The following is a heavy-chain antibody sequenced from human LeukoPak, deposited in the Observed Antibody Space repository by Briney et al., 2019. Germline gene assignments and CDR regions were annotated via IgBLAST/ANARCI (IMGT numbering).Heavy chain of an antibody. D-gene: IGHD3-9*01. CDR3: ARDSPHYDILTGYYTGAFDI. J-gene: IGHJ3*02. CDR2: IYYSGST. Sequence: PSETLSLTCTVSGGSISSYYWSWIRQPPGKGLEWIGYIYYSGSTNYNPSLKSRVTISVDTSKNQFSLKLSSVTAADTAVYYCARDSPHYDILTGYYTGAFDIWGQGTMVTVSS. V-gene: IGHV4-59*01. CDR1: GGSISSYY.